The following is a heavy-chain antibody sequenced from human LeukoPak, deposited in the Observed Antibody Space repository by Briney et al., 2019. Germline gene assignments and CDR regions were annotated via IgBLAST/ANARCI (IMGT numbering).Heavy chain of an antibody. CDR2: ISGSGGST. Sequence: GGSLRLSCAASGFTFSSYAMSWVRPAPGKGLAWVSAISGSGGSTYYADAVKGRFTISRDNSKNTLYLQMNSLRAEGTAVFYCAKYFSSGLPGYFDYWGQGTLVTVSS. CDR3: AKYFSSGLPGYFDY. D-gene: IGHD2-2*01. CDR1: GFTFSSYA. V-gene: IGHV3-23*01. J-gene: IGHJ4*02.